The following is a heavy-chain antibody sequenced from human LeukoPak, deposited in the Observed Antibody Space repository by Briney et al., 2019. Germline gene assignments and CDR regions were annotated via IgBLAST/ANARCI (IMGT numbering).Heavy chain of an antibody. CDR1: GYTFTVYY. J-gene: IGHJ6*02. V-gene: IGHV1-2*02. CDR2: INPNSGGT. Sequence: GASVKLSCKASGYTFTVYYMHWVRQAPGQGLEWMGWINPNSGGTNYAQKFQGRVTMTRDTSISTAYMELSRLRSDDTAVYYCARDSYYYYGMDVWGQGTTVTVSS. CDR3: ARDSYYYYGMDV.